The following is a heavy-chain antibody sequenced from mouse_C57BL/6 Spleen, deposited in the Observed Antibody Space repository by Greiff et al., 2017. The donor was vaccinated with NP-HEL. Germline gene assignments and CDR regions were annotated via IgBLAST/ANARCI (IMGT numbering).Heavy chain of an antibody. J-gene: IGHJ4*01. CDR2: INPYNGDT. D-gene: IGHD2-4*01. V-gene: IGHV1-20*01. CDR1: GYSFTGYF. Sequence: VQLKQSGPELVKPGDSVKISCKASGYSFTGYFMNWVMQSHGKSLEWIGRINPYNGDTFYNQKFKGKATLTVDKSSSTAHMELRSLTSEDSAVYYCAREPYDYGEGYAMDYWGQGTSVTVSS. CDR3: AREPYDYGEGYAMDY.